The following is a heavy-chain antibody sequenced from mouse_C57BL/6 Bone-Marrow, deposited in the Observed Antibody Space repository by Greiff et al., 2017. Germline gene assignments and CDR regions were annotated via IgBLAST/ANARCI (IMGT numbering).Heavy chain of an antibody. CDR3: TTWPIYYDYDSAWFAY. CDR2: IDPEDGDT. J-gene: IGHJ3*01. D-gene: IGHD2-4*01. V-gene: IGHV14-1*01. CDR1: GFNIKDYY. Sequence: EVKLQESGAELVRPGASVKLSCTASGFNIKDYYMHWVKQRPEQGLEWIGRIDPEDGDTEYAPKFQGKATMTADTSSNTAYLQLSSLTSEDTAVYYCTTWPIYYDYDSAWFAYWGQGTLVTVSA.